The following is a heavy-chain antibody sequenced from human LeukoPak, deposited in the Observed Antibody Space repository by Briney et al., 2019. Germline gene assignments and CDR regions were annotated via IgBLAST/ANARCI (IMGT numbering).Heavy chain of an antibody. J-gene: IGHJ4*02. D-gene: IGHD3-3*01. CDR2: IYYSGST. CDR3: ARYITIFGVVTAAFDY. V-gene: IGHV4-39*07. CDR1: GGSISSSSYY. Sequence: MTSETLSLTCTVSGGSISSSSYYWGWIRQPPGKGLEWIGSIYYSGSTYYNPSLKSRVTISVDTSKNQFSLKLSSVTAADTAVYYCARYITIFGVVTAAFDYWGQGTLVTVSS.